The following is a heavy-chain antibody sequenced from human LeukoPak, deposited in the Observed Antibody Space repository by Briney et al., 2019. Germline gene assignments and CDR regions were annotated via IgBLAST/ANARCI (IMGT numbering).Heavy chain of an antibody. CDR3: AREDSSGSDFDY. V-gene: IGHV1-2*02. CDR1: GYTFIDYY. Sequence: ASVKVSCKASGYTFIDYYIHWVRQAPGQGLEWMGWINPNSGGTNYAQKFQGRVTMTRDTSISTAYMELSRLRSDDTAVYYCAREDSSGSDFDYWGQGTLVTVSS. CDR2: INPNSGGT. J-gene: IGHJ4*02. D-gene: IGHD3-22*01.